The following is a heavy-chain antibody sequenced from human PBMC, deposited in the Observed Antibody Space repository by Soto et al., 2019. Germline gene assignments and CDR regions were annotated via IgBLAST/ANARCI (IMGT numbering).Heavy chain of an antibody. CDR2: IIPIFGTA. J-gene: IGHJ5*02. CDR3: AREGCSSTSCYPCDGHWFDP. V-gene: IGHV1-69*01. CDR1: GGTFSSYA. Sequence: QVQLVQSGAEVKKPGSSVKVSCKASGGTFSSYAISWVRQAPGQGLEWMGGIIPIFGTANYAQKFQGRVTITADESTCTAYMALSSMRSADTDVYYCAREGCSSTSCYPCDGHWFDPWGQGTLVTVSS. D-gene: IGHD2-2*01.